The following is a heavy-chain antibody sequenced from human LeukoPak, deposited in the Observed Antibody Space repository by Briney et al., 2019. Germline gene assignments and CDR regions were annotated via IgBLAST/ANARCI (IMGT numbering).Heavy chain of an antibody. CDR3: APRGYSSSLNYYYYYMDV. CDR2: IRYDGSNK. CDR1: GFTFSSYG. J-gene: IGHJ6*03. D-gene: IGHD6-13*01. V-gene: IGHV3-30*02. Sequence: GGSLRLSCAASGFTFSSYGMHWVRQAPGKGLEWVAFIRYDGSNKYYADSVKGRFTISRDNSRNTLYLQMNSLRAEDTAVYYCAPRGYSSSLNYYYYYMDVWGKGTTVTASS.